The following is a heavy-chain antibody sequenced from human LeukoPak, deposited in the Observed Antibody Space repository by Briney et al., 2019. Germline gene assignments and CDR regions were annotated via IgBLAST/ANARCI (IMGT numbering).Heavy chain of an antibody. D-gene: IGHD2-8*01. V-gene: IGHV3-48*01. CDR1: GFTFSSYS. Sequence: PGGSLRLSCAASGFTFSSYSMNWVRQAPGKGLEWVSYISSSSSTIYYADSVKGRFTISRDNAKNSLYLQMNSLRAEDTAAYYCARDNGPRRWALKLQHHFDAFDIWGQGTMVTVSS. CDR3: ARDNGPRRWALKLQHHFDAFDI. J-gene: IGHJ3*02. CDR2: ISSSSSTI.